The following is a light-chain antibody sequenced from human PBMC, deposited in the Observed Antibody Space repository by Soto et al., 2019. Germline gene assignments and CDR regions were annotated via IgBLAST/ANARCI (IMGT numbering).Light chain of an antibody. CDR3: QSYDSSLRGSV. J-gene: IGLJ2*01. V-gene: IGLV1-40*01. CDR2: GNS. CDR1: RSNIGAGYD. Sequence: QSVLTQPPSVSGAPGQRVTISCTGSRSNIGAGYDVHWYQQLPGTAPKLLIYGNSNRPSGVPDRLSGSKSGTSASLAITGLQAEDEADYYCQSYDSSLRGSVFGGGTQLTVL.